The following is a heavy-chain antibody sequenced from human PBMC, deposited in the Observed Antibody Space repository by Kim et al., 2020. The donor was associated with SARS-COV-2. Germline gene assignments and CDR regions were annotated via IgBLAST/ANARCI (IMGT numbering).Heavy chain of an antibody. CDR2: FDPEDGET. CDR3: ATEFGGSCPDYPTANYYYCYGMDV. V-gene: IGHV1-24*01. J-gene: IGHJ6*02. Sequence: ASVKVSCKVSGYTLTELSMHWVRQAPGKGLEWMGGFDPEDGETIYAQKFQGRVTMTEDTSTDTAYMELSSLRSEDTAVYYCATEFGGSCPDYPTANYYYCYGMDVWGQGTTVTVSS. D-gene: IGHD2-15*01. CDR1: GYTLTELS.